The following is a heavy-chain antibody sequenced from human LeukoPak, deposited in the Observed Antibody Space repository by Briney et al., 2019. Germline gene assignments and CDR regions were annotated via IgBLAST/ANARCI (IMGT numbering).Heavy chain of an antibody. CDR1: GYTFTSYG. D-gene: IGHD2-2*02. J-gene: IGHJ5*02. Sequence: ASVKVSCKASGYTFTSYGISWVRQAPGQGLEWMGWISAYNGNTNYAQKLQGRVTMTTDTSTSTAYMELRSLRSDDTAVYYCARGSGYCSSTSCYTRWFDPWGQGTLVTVSS. CDR2: ISAYNGNT. CDR3: ARGSGYCSSTSCYTRWFDP. V-gene: IGHV1-18*01.